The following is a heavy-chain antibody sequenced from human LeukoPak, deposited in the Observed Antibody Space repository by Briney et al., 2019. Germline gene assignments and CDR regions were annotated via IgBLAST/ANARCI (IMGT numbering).Heavy chain of an antibody. J-gene: IGHJ4*02. CDR2: ISGSGGNT. CDR3: ANVADSSGWYYFDY. D-gene: IGHD6-19*01. V-gene: IGHV3-23*01. CDR1: GFTFSTYA. Sequence: QSGGSLRLSCAASGFTFSTYAMSWVRQAPGKGLEWVSAISGSGGNTYYADSVRGRFTISRDISKNTLYLQMNSLRAEDTAVYYCANVADSSGWYYFDYWGQGTLVTVSS.